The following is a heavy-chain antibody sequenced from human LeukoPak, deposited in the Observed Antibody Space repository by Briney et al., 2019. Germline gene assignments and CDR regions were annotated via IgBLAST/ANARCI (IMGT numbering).Heavy chain of an antibody. D-gene: IGHD3-16*01. CDR3: ARSSYHVGDLQH. Sequence: GESLKISCKGSGYSSTSSWIGWVRQMPGKGLEWMGIIYPGDSDTRYSPSFQGQVTISADKSINTAYLQWGSLKASDTAMYYCARSSYHVGDLQHWGQGTLVTVSS. J-gene: IGHJ1*01. CDR1: GYSSTSSW. CDR2: IYPGDSDT. V-gene: IGHV5-51*01.